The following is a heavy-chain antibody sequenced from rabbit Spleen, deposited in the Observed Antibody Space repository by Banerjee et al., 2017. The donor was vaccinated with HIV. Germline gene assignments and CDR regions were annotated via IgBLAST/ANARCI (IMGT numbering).Heavy chain of an antibody. Sequence: VESGGDLVKPGASLTLTCTASGVSFSSSSYMCWVRQAPGKGLEWIACIAGSSSGFTYSATWAKGRFTCSKTSSTTVTLQMTSLTVADTATYFCARDTGSSFSSYGMDLGGPGTLVTVS. CDR2: IAGSSSGFT. CDR1: GVSFSSSSY. J-gene: IGHJ6*01. CDR3: ARDTGSSFSSYGMDL. V-gene: IGHV1S40*01. D-gene: IGHD8-1*01.